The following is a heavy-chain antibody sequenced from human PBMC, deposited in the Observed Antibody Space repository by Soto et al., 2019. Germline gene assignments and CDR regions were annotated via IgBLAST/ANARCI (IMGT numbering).Heavy chain of an antibody. CDR1: GFTFSSYS. J-gene: IGHJ5*02. V-gene: IGHV3-48*01. CDR2: ISSSSSTI. Sequence: EVQLVESGGGLVQPGGSLRLSCAASGFTFSSYSMNWVRQAPGKGLELGSYISSSSSTIYYADSVKGRFTISRDNAKNSLYLQMNSLRAEDTAVYYCARGADPITMVRGNWFDPWGQGTLVTVSS. D-gene: IGHD3-10*01. CDR3: ARGADPITMVRGNWFDP.